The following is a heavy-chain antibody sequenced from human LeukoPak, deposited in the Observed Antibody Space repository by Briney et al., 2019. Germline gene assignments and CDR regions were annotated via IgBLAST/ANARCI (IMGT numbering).Heavy chain of an antibody. CDR3: ARSCCYSITVGNY. CDR1: GFTFTNYA. D-gene: IGHD2/OR15-2a*01. CDR2: ISGNGDTT. J-gene: IGHJ4*02. V-gene: IGHV3-23*01. Sequence: PGGSLRLSCTASGFTFTNYAMSWLRQAPGKGLEWVSSISGNGDTTYYADSVKGRFTISRDSSKNTLFLQMNSLRAEDTAVYYCARSCCYSITVGNYWGRGTLVTVSS.